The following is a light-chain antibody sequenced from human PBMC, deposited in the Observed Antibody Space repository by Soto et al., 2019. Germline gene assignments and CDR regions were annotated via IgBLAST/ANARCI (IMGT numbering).Light chain of an antibody. V-gene: IGLV2-14*01. CDR1: SSDVGAYNY. CDR2: EVS. CDR3: SSYPSRSTRYV. J-gene: IGLJ1*01. Sequence: QSVLTQPASVSGSPGQSITISCTGTSSDVGAYNYVSWFQQRPGKAPTLSISEVSNRPSGVSNRFSGSKSGNAASLTISGLQAEDVADYYCSSYPSRSTRYVFGTGTEVTVL.